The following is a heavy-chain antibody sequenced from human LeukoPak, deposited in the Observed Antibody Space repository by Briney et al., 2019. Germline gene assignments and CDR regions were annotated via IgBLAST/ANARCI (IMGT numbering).Heavy chain of an antibody. Sequence: PGESLRLSCEASGFTFSAYAMTWVRQAPGKGLEWVSSVGSDNKPHYSESVKGRFAISRDNSKNTLDLQMNSLRAEDTAVYYCARGYVWAYWGQGTLVTVSS. CDR1: GFTFSAYA. D-gene: IGHD3-16*01. CDR3: ARGYVWAY. V-gene: IGHV3-23*05. CDR2: VGSDNKP. J-gene: IGHJ4*02.